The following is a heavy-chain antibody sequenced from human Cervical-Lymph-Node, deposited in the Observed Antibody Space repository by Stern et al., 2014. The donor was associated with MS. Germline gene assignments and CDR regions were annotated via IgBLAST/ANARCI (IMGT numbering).Heavy chain of an antibody. D-gene: IGHD6-6*01. Sequence: VQLVESGGGVVQPGRSLRLSCAASGFTLSYYGMHWVRQAPGKGLGWVAVISYDGSNQYYADSVRGRFAISRDNSKNTLSLQMNSLRAEDTAMYYCARDTTIAARPYYYYYGMDVWGQGTTVTVSS. CDR2: ISYDGSNQ. V-gene: IGHV3-30*03. CDR1: GFTLSYYG. CDR3: ARDTTIAARPYYYYYGMDV. J-gene: IGHJ6*02.